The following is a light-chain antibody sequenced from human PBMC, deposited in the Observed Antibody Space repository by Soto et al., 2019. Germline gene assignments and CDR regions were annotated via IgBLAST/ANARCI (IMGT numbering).Light chain of an antibody. V-gene: IGKV3-20*01. CDR1: QSVSSTF. Sequence: EIVLTQSPGTLSLSPGDRATLSCRASQSVSSTFLAWHQQKPGQAPRVVIYGASTRATGIPDRFSGSGSGTDFTLTISRLEPEDFAVYYCQQYESSRTFGQGTKVEMK. J-gene: IGKJ1*01. CDR2: GAS. CDR3: QQYESSRT.